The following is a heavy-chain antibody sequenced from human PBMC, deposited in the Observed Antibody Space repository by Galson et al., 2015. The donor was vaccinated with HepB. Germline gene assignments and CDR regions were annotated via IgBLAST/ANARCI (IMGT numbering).Heavy chain of an antibody. V-gene: IGHV3-66*01. Sequence: SLRLSCAASGLRVGDSYMAWVRQAPGKGLEWAAVIYSGGRTFYADSVKDRFTISRDRSQNTLIFQLNSLRAEDTAVYYCATTIDGDYYFDYWGQGTLVTVSS. J-gene: IGHJ4*02. D-gene: IGHD4-17*01. CDR3: ATTIDGDYYFDY. CDR1: GLRVGDSY. CDR2: IYSGGRT.